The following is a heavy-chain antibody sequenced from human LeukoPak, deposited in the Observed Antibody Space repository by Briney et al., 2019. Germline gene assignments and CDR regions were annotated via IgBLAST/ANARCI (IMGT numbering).Heavy chain of an antibody. CDR2: MNPNSGNT. Sequence: ASVKVSCKASGYTFTSYNINWVRQATGQGLEWMGWMNPNSGNTGYAQKFQGGVTITRNTSISTAYMELSSLRSEDTAVYYCARIGGDYYYYYMDVWGKGTTVTVSS. J-gene: IGHJ6*03. CDR3: ARIGGDYYYYYMDV. CDR1: GYTFTSYN. V-gene: IGHV1-8*03. D-gene: IGHD2-21*01.